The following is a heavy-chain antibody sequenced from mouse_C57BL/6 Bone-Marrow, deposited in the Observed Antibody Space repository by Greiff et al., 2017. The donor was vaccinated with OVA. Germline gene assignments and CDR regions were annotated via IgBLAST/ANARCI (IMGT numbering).Heavy chain of an antibody. Sequence: EVQLHQSGPVLVKPGASVKMSCKASGYTFTDYYMNWVKQSHGKSLEWIGVINPYNGGTSYNQKFKGKATLTVDKSSSTAYMELNSLTSEDSAVYYCARPPHNFFDYWGQGTTLTVSS. CDR2: INPYNGGT. D-gene: IGHD6-1*01. CDR3: ARPPHNFFDY. V-gene: IGHV1-19*01. CDR1: GYTFTDYY. J-gene: IGHJ2*01.